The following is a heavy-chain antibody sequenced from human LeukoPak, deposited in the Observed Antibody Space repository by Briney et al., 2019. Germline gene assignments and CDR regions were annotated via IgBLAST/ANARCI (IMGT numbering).Heavy chain of an antibody. CDR1: GYSLTSYW. D-gene: IGHD2-2*01. CDR3: ARPTYCTTTSCDYPIDS. CDR2: NYPGDSDT. V-gene: IGHV5-51*01. Sequence: GESPKISRRGPGYSLTSYWLGRVRQMPRKGLEWVGINYPGDSDTRYSPSFQGQVTISADKSISTAYLQWSSLKASDTAMYYCARPTYCTTTSCDYPIDSWGRGTLVTVSS. J-gene: IGHJ4*02.